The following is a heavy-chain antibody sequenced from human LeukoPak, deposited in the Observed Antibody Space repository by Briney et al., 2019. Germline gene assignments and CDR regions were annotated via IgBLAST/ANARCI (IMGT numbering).Heavy chain of an antibody. CDR1: GYTFTGYY. J-gene: IGHJ6*02. CDR3: ARGSEWAVTTFRDYYYGMDV. V-gene: IGHV1-8*02. D-gene: IGHD4-17*01. CDR2: INPNSGGT. Sequence: ASVKVSCKASGYTFTGYYMHWVRQAPGQGLEWMGWINPNSGGTGYAQKFQGRVTMTRNTSISTAYMELSSLRSEDTAVYYCARGSEWAVTTFRDYYYGMDVWGQGTTVTVSS.